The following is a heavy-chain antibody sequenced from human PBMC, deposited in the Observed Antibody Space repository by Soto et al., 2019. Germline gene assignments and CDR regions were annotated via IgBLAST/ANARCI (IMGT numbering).Heavy chain of an antibody. CDR2: INPNSGGT. V-gene: IGHV1-2*02. Sequence: ASVKVSCKASGYTFTGYYMHWVRQAPGQGLEWMGWINPNSGGTNYAQKFQGRVTITADESTSTAYMELSSLRSEDTAVYYCASSPYYDILTGYRIHYYYYGMDVWGQGTTVTVSS. J-gene: IGHJ6*02. CDR1: GYTFTGYY. CDR3: ASSPYYDILTGYRIHYYYYGMDV. D-gene: IGHD3-9*01.